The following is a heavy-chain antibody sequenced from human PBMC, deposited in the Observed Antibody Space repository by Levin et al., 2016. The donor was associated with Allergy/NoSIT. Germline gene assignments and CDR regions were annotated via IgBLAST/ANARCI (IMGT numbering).Heavy chain of an antibody. CDR1: GGSISSYY. V-gene: IGHV4-59*01. D-gene: IGHD2-15*01. CDR2: IYYSGST. CDR3: ARVDCSGGSCYVGYY. J-gene: IGHJ4*02. Sequence: GSLRLSCTVSGGSISSYYWSWIRQPPGKGLEWIGYIYYSGSTNYNPSLKSRVTISVDTSKNQFSLKLSSVTAADTAVYYCARVDCSGGSCYVGYYWGQGTLVTVSS.